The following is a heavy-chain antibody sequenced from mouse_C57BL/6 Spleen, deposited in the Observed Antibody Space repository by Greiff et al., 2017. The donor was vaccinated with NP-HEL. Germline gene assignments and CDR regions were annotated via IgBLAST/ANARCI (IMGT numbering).Heavy chain of an antibody. V-gene: IGHV1-80*01. CDR2: IYPGDGDT. CDR3: ARRGTIVTYYAMDY. CDR1: GYAFSSYW. Sequence: VQLQQSGAELVKPGASVKISCKASGYAFSSYWMNWVKQRPGKGLEWIGQIYPGDGDTNYPGKFKGQATLTADKSSSTAYMQLSRLTSEDSAVYFCARRGTIVTYYAMDYWGQGTSVTVSS. D-gene: IGHD2-5*01. J-gene: IGHJ4*01.